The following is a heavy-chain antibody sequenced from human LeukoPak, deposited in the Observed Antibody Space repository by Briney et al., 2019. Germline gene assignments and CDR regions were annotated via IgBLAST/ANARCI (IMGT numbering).Heavy chain of an antibody. J-gene: IGHJ4*02. V-gene: IGHV1-69*01. CDR2: IIPIFGTA. CDR3: ARGRTGYCSSTSCSFDY. Sequence: GSSVKVSCTASGGTFSSYAIGWVRQAPGQGLGWMGGIIPIFGTANYAQKFQGRVTITADESTSTAYMELSSLRSEDTAVYYCARGRTGYCSSTSCSFDYWGQGTLVTVSS. CDR1: GGTFSSYA. D-gene: IGHD2-2*01.